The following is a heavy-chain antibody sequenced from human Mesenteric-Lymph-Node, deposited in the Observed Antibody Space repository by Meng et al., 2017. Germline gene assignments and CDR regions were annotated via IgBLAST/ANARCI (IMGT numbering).Heavy chain of an antibody. V-gene: IGHV3-21*01. CDR3: VSESNTWDPDY. D-gene: IGHD1-26*01. CDR2: ISSSSSSI. J-gene: IGHJ4*02. CDR1: GFNFNSYN. Sequence: GESLKISCAASGFNFNSYNMNWVRQAPGKGLEWVSSISSSSSSINYADSVKGRFTISRDNAKNSLYLQMTSLRAEDTAMYYCVSESNTWDPDYWGQGTLVTVSS.